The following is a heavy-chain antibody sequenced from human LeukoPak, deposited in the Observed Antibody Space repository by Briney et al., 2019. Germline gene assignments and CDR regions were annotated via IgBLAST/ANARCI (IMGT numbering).Heavy chain of an antibody. CDR3: AREALMVRGVVPWFDP. J-gene: IGHJ5*02. D-gene: IGHD3-10*01. CDR2: ISGSGGST. Sequence: GGSLRLSCAASGFTFSSYAMSWVRQAPGKGLEWVSAISGSGGSTYYADSVKGRFTISRDNSKNTLYLQMNSLRAEDTAVYYCAREALMVRGVVPWFDPWGQGTLVTVSS. V-gene: IGHV3-23*01. CDR1: GFTFSSYA.